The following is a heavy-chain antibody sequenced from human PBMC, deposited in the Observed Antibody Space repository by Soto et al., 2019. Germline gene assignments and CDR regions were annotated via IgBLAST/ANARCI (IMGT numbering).Heavy chain of an antibody. Sequence: GGSLRLSCAASGFTFSSYGMHWVRQAPGKGLEWVAVIWYDGSNKYYADSVKGRFTISRDNSKNTLYLQMNSLRAEDTAVYYCARDLVSSSWLSYGMDVWGQGTTVTVSS. CDR2: IWYDGSNK. CDR3: ARDLVSSSWLSYGMDV. J-gene: IGHJ6*02. CDR1: GFTFSSYG. V-gene: IGHV3-33*01. D-gene: IGHD6-13*01.